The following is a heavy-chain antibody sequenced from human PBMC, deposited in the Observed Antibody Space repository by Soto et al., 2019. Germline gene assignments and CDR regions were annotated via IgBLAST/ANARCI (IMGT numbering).Heavy chain of an antibody. CDR1: GGSISSGDYY. J-gene: IGHJ1*01. CDR3: ARGQVVTDMLYFQH. Sequence: SETLSLTCTVSGGSISSGDYYWSWIRQPPGKGLEWIGYIYYSGSTYYNPSLKSRVTISVDTSKNQFSLKLSSVTAADTAVYYCARGQVVTDMLYFQHWGQGTLVTVS. CDR2: IYYSGST. V-gene: IGHV4-30-4*01. D-gene: IGHD2-21*02.